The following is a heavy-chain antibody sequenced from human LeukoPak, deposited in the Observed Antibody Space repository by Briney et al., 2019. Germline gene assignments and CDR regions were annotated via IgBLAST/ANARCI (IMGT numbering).Heavy chain of an antibody. V-gene: IGHV3-48*03. J-gene: IGHJ4*02. CDR3: AREYPDNGDGWGY. D-gene: IGHD1-1*01. CDR2: ISGSGGIM. CDR1: GFTFSNYE. Sequence: PGGSLRLSCAASGFTFSNYEMNWVRQAPGKGLEWISYISGSGGIMFYVDSVKGRFTISRDNAKNSVYLQMSSLKAEDTAVYYCAREYPDNGDGWGYWGQGTLVTVSS.